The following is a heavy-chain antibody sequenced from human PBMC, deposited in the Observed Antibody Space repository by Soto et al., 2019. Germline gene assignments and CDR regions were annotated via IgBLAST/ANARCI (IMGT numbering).Heavy chain of an antibody. D-gene: IGHD2-15*01. Sequence: EVHLVESGGGLVKPGGSLRLSCAVSGFTFSSCTMNWVRQAPGKGLEWVSSISPSTSHIYYADSVKGRLTIYRDNAKNSLFLQMNSLRAEDTAVYYCSGCSGGAFHQHYGMDVWGQGTTVTVSS. CDR1: GFTFSSCT. V-gene: IGHV3-21*01. CDR2: ISPSTSHI. CDR3: SGCSGGAFHQHYGMDV. J-gene: IGHJ6*02.